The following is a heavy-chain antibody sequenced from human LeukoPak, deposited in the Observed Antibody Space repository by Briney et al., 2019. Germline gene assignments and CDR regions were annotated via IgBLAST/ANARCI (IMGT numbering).Heavy chain of an antibody. CDR3: ARDRGTYYLYYNGMGV. CDR2: IWFDGINE. Sequence: PGGSLRLSCVASGFTFSNYGMHWVRQAPGKGLEWVAAIWFDGINEFYADSVKGRFTISRDNSKNTLSLQMRSLRADDTAVYYCARDRGTYYLYYNGMGVWGQGTTVIVSS. J-gene: IGHJ6*02. V-gene: IGHV3-33*01. D-gene: IGHD1-26*01. CDR1: GFTFSNYG.